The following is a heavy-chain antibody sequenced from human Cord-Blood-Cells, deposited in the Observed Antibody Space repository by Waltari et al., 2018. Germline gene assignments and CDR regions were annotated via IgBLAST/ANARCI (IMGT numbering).Heavy chain of an antibody. Sequence: QVTLKASGPALVKPTQTLTLTCTFSGFSLSTSGMRVSWIRQPPGKALEWLARIDWDDDKFYSTSLKTRLTISKDTAKNQVVLTMTNMDPVDTATYYCAREAYCSGGSCYDYWGQGTLVTVSS. D-gene: IGHD2-15*01. V-gene: IGHV2-70*04. CDR1: GFSLSTSGMR. CDR3: AREAYCSGGSCYDY. J-gene: IGHJ4*02. CDR2: IDWDDDK.